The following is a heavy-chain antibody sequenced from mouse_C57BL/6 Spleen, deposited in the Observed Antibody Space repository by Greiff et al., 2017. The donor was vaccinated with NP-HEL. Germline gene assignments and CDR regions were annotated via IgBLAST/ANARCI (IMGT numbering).Heavy chain of an antibody. CDR1: GYTFTSYG. V-gene: IGHV1-81*01. J-gene: IGHJ2*01. CDR3: VYYGYDLYFDY. D-gene: IGHD2-2*01. Sequence: QVQLKESGAELARPGASVKLSCKASGYTFTSYGISWVKQRTGQGLEWIGEIYPRSGNTYYNEKFKGKATLTADKSSSTAYMELRSLTSEDSAVYFCVYYGYDLYFDYWGQSTTLTVSS. CDR2: IYPRSGNT.